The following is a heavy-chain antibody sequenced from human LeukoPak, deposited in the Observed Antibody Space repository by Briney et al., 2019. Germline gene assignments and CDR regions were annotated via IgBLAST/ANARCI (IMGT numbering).Heavy chain of an antibody. D-gene: IGHD3-3*01. CDR2: IDARSGIT. CDR3: ARTYDFGRGPPGDAFDN. J-gene: IGHJ3*02. Sequence: GGSLRLSCATSGFTFTIFGMNWVRQAPGKGPEWVSSIDARSGITYYADSVQGRFTISRDNAKESVFLQMNGLRVDDTAVYYCARTYDFGRGPPGDAFDNWGQGTPVIVSS. V-gene: IGHV3-48*01. CDR1: GFTFTIFG.